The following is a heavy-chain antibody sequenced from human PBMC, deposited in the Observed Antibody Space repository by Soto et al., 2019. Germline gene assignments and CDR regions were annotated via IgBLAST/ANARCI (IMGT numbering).Heavy chain of an antibody. D-gene: IGHD4-17*01. V-gene: IGHV4-59*01. CDR1: GGSISSYY. J-gene: IGHJ4*02. Sequence: SVTLSLTCTVSGGSISSYYWSLIRQPPGKGLEWIGYIYYSGSTKYNPSLKSRVTISVDTSKNQFSLKLSSVTAADTAVYYCARVYGGGFDYWGQGTLVTVSS. CDR3: ARVYGGGFDY. CDR2: IYYSGST.